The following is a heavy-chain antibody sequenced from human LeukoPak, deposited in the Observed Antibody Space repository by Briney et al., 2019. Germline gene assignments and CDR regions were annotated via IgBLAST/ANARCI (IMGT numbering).Heavy chain of an antibody. CDR3: AREVGDYSSRNFDY. CDR2: ISSSSSYI. J-gene: IGHJ4*02. V-gene: IGHV3-21*04. D-gene: IGHD4-17*01. Sequence: GGSLRLSCAASGFTFSSYSMNWVRQAPGKGLEWVSSISSSSSYIYYADSVKGRFTISRDNAKNSLYLQMNSLRAEDTAVYYCAREVGDYSSRNFDYWGQGTLVTVSS. CDR1: GFTFSSYS.